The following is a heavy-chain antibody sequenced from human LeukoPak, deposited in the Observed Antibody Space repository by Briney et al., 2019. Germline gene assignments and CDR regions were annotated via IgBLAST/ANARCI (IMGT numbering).Heavy chain of an antibody. CDR2: IFYSGTT. CDR1: GGSISSGFY. V-gene: IGHV4-30-4*01. J-gene: IGHJ4*02. Sequence: SETLSLTCNVSGGSISSGFYWSWIRQYPGKGLEWIGYIFYSGTTYYNPSLKSRVTISVDTSKNQFSLKLSSVTAADTAVYYCARLNHGDSFDYWGQGTLVTVSS. D-gene: IGHD1-14*01. CDR3: ARLNHGDSFDY.